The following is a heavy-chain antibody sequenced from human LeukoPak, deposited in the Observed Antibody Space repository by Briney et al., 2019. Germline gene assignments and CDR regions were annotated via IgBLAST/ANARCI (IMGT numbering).Heavy chain of an antibody. CDR3: ARGNSGYDEYNWFDP. D-gene: IGHD5-12*01. Sequence: SETLSLTCTVSGGSISSYYWSWIRQPAGKGLEWIGRIYTSGSTNYNPSLKSRVTISVDRSKNQFSLKLSSVTAADTAVYYCARGNSGYDEYNWFDPWGQGTLVTVSS. CDR2: IYTSGST. CDR1: GGSISSYY. V-gene: IGHV4-4*07. J-gene: IGHJ5*02.